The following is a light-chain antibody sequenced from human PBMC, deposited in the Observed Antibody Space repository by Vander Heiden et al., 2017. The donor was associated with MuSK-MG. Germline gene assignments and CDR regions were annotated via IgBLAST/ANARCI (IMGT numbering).Light chain of an antibody. CDR1: QSISAS. CDR2: KAS. V-gene: IGKV1-5*03. Sequence: DIQMTQFPSTLSASVGDRVTITCRASQSISASLAWYQQKPGKTPKLLIYKASTLESGVPSRFSGSGFGTEFTLTISSLQPDDFATYYCQEDYTYSTFGQGTKVDIK. CDR3: QEDYTYST. J-gene: IGKJ2*01.